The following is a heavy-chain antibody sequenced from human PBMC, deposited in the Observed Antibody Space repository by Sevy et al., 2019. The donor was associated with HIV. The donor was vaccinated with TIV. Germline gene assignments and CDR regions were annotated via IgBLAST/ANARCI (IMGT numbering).Heavy chain of an antibody. CDR2: ISGSGGST. CDR1: GFTFSSYA. CDR3: AKDADYYDSSGYYYGMDV. J-gene: IGHJ6*02. Sequence: GGSLRLSCAASGFTFSSYAMSWVRQAPGKGLEWVSAISGSGGSTYYADSGKGRFTISRDNSKNTLYLQMNSLRAEDTAVYYCAKDADYYDSSGYYYGMDVWGQGTTVTVSS. D-gene: IGHD3-22*01. V-gene: IGHV3-23*01.